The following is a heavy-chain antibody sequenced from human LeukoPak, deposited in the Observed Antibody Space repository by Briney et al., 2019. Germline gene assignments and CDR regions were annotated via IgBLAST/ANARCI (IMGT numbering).Heavy chain of an antibody. CDR1: GFTFGDYA. CDR2: ISWNSGSI. CDR3: AKVYGSGSYRYYFDY. J-gene: IGHJ4*02. Sequence: GGSLRLSCAASGFTFGDYAMHWVRQAPGKGLEWVSGISWNSGSIGYADSVKGRFTTSRDNAKNSLYLQMNSLRAEDTALYYCAKVYGSGSYRYYFDYWGQGTLVTVSS. D-gene: IGHD3-10*01. V-gene: IGHV3-9*01.